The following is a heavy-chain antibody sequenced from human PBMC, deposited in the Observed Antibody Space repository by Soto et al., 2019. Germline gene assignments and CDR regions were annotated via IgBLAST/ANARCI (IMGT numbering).Heavy chain of an antibody. CDR2: VYSTGST. V-gene: IGHV3-53*01. CDR1: GFTVSSYY. J-gene: IGHJ4*02. Sequence: QLVASGGGLIQPGGSLRLSCAASGFTVSSYYMSWVRQAPGKGLEWVSGVYSTGSTYYADSVKGRFTISRDISKNMIYLEMDSLRAEDTAVYYCAREGMGFGYWGQGTLVTVSS. D-gene: IGHD1-26*01. CDR3: AREGMGFGY.